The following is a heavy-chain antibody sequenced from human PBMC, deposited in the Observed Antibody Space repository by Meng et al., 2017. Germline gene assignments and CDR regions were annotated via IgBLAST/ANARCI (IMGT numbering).Heavy chain of an antibody. CDR3: ARHKFKTFDP. CDR2: INAGNCNT. CDR1: GCTFYSYG. J-gene: IGHJ5*02. Sequence: VRLGRSGAEVKQPLTSVKVCGNASGCTFYSYGMHWLPQAPGQRLEWMGWINAGNCNTNYSQKFQGRVTITRDKSASTVYTELGSLRSEDTAAYYCARHKFKTFDPWGQGTLVTVSS. V-gene: IGHV1-3*01.